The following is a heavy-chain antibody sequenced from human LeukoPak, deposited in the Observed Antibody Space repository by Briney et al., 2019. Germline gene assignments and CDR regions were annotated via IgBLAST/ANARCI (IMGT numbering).Heavy chain of an antibody. J-gene: IGHJ4*02. Sequence: RSLRLSCAASGFGFSAYGVHWVRQAPGKGLEWVAVIWYDGSSKDYADSVKGRFTLSRDNSKNTLYLQMNSLTVEDTAVYYCARSQSSSLIDYWGQGTLVTVSS. CDR3: ARSQSSSLIDY. CDR1: GFGFSAYG. D-gene: IGHD6-13*01. CDR2: IWYDGSSK. V-gene: IGHV3-33*01.